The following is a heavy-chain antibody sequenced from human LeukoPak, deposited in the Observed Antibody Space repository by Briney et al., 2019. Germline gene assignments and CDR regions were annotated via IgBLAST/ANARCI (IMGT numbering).Heavy chain of an antibody. Sequence: SETLSLTCTVSGGSISSSSYYWGWIRQPPGKGLEWIGSIYYSGSTYYNPSLKSRVTISVDTSKNQFSLKLSSVTAADTAVYYCASPGGYYDTSVSYWFDPWGQGTLVTVSS. D-gene: IGHD3-22*01. CDR1: GGSISSSSYY. CDR3: ASPGGYYDTSVSYWFDP. V-gene: IGHV4-39*07. J-gene: IGHJ5*02. CDR2: IYYSGST.